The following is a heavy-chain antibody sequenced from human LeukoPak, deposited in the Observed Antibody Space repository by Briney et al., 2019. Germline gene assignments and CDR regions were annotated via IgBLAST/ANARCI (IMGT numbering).Heavy chain of an antibody. CDR2: INTDGSST. CDR3: ARATVGATSDFDY. Sequence: GGSLRLSCAASGFTFRNYWMHWVRQAPGKGLVWVSRINTDGSSTSYADSVKGRFTISRDNAKNTLYLQMNSLRAEDTAVYYCARATVGATSDFDYWGQGTLVTVSS. J-gene: IGHJ4*02. V-gene: IGHV3-74*01. CDR1: GFTFRNYW. D-gene: IGHD1-26*01.